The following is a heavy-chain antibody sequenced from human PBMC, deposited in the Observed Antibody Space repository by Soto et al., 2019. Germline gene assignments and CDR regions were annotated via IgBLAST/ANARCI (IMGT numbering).Heavy chain of an antibody. J-gene: IGHJ4*02. Sequence: EVQLVESGGGLVKPGGSLRLSCAASGFTFSSYSMNWVRQAPGKWLEWVSSISSSSSYIYYADSVKGRFTISRDNAKNSLYLQMNSLRAEDTAVYYCARAKGSGYYSFDYWGQGTLVTVSS. CDR1: GFTFSSYS. D-gene: IGHD3-22*01. CDR3: ARAKGSGYYSFDY. V-gene: IGHV3-21*01. CDR2: ISSSSSYI.